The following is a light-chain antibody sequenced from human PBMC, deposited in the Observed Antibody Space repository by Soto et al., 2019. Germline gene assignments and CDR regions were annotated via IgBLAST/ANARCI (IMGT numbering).Light chain of an antibody. CDR2: EVS. J-gene: IGLJ2*01. V-gene: IGLV2-14*01. CDR3: SSYTSGGTLV. Sequence: QSALTQPASVSGSPGQSITISCTGTSSDVGGHNHVSWYQQYPGKAPKLIIFEVSDRPSGISYRFSGSKSANTASLSISGLQAEDEADYYCSSYTSGGTLVFGAGTKLTVL. CDR1: SSDVGGHNH.